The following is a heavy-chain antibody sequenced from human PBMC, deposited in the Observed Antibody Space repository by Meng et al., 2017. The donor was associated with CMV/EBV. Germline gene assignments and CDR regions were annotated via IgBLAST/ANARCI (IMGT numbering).Heavy chain of an antibody. V-gene: IGHV1-2*02. CDR2: INPNSGGT. CDR3: ARFMSSSWDHYFNY. CDR1: GYTFTGYY. D-gene: IGHD6-13*01. J-gene: IGHJ4*02. Sequence: VKRVQSWAGVKKPGASVKVSCKASGYTFTGYYMHWVRQAPGQGLEWMGWINPNSGGTNYAQKFQGRVTMTRDTSISTAYMELSRLRSDDTAVYYCARFMSSSWDHYFNYWGQGTLVTVSS.